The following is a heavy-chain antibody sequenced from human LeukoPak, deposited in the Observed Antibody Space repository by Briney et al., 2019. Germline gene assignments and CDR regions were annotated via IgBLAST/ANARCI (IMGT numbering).Heavy chain of an antibody. CDR3: ATDLGDYGDYIRE. D-gene: IGHD4-17*01. J-gene: IGHJ4*02. V-gene: IGHV3-15*01. Sequence: GGSLRLPCAASGFTFNKAWMSWIRQAPGKGLEWVGRIKSKTAGGATDHPPPVKGRFIISRDDSKNMVYLQMNSLKTEDTALYYCATDLGDYGDYIREWGQGTLVTVSS. CDR1: GFTFNKAW. CDR2: IKSKTAGGAT.